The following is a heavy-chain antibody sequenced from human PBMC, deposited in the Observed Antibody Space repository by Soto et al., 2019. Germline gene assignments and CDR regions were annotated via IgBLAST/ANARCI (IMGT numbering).Heavy chain of an antibody. D-gene: IGHD4-4*01. Sequence: QVQLVESGGGVVQPGRSLRLSCAASGFTFSSYAMHWVRQAPGKGLEWVAVISYDGSNKYYADSVKGRFTISRDNSKHTVYLQMNSLRAEDTAVYYCARPLWRNDYNWGYFDLWGRGTLVTVSS. CDR2: ISYDGSNK. CDR1: GFTFSSYA. J-gene: IGHJ2*01. CDR3: ARPLWRNDYNWGYFDL. V-gene: IGHV3-30-3*01.